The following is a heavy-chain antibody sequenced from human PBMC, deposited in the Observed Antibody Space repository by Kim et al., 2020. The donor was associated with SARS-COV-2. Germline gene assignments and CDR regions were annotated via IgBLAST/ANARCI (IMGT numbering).Heavy chain of an antibody. V-gene: IGHV3-66*01. CDR1: GFTVSSNY. J-gene: IGHJ4*02. D-gene: IGHD2-8*01. Sequence: GGSLRLSCAASGFTVSSNYMSWVRQAPGKGLEWVSVIYSGGSTYYADSVKGRFTISRDNSKNTLYLQMNSLRAEDTAVYYCARVGGNEDDAIIDYWGQGTLVTVSS. CDR3: ARVGGNEDDAIIDY. CDR2: IYSGGST.